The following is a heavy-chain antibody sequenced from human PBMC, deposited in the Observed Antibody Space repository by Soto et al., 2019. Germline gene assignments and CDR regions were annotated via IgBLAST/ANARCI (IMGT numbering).Heavy chain of an antibody. D-gene: IGHD2-2*01. CDR3: ARDLRYCISTSCPAYYYYVMDV. J-gene: IGHJ6*02. CDR1: GYTFTSYY. V-gene: IGHV1-46*01. Sequence: ASVKVSCKASGYTFTSYYMHWVRQAPGQGLEWMGIINPSGGSTSYAQKFQGRVTMTRDTSTSTVYMELSSLRSEDTAVYYCARDLRYCISTSCPAYYYYVMDVWGQGTTVIVSS. CDR2: INPSGGST.